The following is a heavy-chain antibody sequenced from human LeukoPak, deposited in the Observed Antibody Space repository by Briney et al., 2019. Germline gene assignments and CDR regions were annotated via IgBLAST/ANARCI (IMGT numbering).Heavy chain of an antibody. CDR1: GGSISSYY. CDR3: ARLVGATAYFDY. J-gene: IGHJ4*02. V-gene: IGHV4-59*01. CDR2: IYYSGST. Sequence: PSETLSLXCTVSGGSISSYYWSWIRQPPGKGLEWIGYIYYSGSTNYNPSLKSRVTISVDTSKDQFSLKLSSVTAADTAVYYCARLVGATAYFDYWGQGTLVTVSS. D-gene: IGHD1-26*01.